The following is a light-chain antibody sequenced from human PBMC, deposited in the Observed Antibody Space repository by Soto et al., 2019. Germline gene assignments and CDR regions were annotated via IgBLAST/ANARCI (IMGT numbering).Light chain of an antibody. CDR3: QKYDTARQT. CDR2: AAS. J-gene: IGKJ1*01. V-gene: IGKV1-27*01. CDR1: QGIIDY. Sequence: DIQMTQSPSSLSASVGDTVTITCRASQGIIDYLAWYQQRPGKVPKLLIYAASTLQTGVPSRFSGSGAGTDFTLTISSLQPEDVGSYYCQKYDTARQTFGQGTRVEIK.